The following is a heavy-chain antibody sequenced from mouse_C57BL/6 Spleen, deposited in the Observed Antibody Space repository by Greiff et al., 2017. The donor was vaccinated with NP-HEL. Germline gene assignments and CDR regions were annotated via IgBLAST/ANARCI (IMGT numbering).Heavy chain of an antibody. V-gene: IGHV5-4*01. CDR2: ISDGGSYT. CDR3: ARDRTGTSLAY. D-gene: IGHD4-1*01. J-gene: IGHJ3*01. CDR1: GFTFSSYA. Sequence: EVQRVESGGGLVKPGGSLKLSCAASGFTFSSYAMSWVRQTPEKRLEWVATISDGGSYTYYPDNVKGRFTISRDNAKNNLYLQMSYLKSEDTAMYYCARDRTGTSLAYWGQGTLVTVSA.